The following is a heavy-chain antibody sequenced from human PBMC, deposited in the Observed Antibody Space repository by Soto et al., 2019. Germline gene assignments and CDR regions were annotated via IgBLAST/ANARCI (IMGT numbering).Heavy chain of an antibody. J-gene: IGHJ5*02. V-gene: IGHV4-4*02. CDR2: IYHSGST. CDR1: GGSISSSNW. D-gene: IGHD1-7*01. CDR3: ARDSITGTTSWFDP. Sequence: SETLSLTCAVSGGSISSSNWWSWVRQPPGKGLEWIGEIYHSGSTNYNPSLKSRVTISVDKSKNQFSLKLSSVTAADTAVYYCARDSITGTTSWFDPWGQGTLVTVSS.